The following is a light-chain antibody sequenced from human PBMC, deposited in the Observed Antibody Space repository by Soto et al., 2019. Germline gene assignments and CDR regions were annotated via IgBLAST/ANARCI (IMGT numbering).Light chain of an antibody. J-gene: IGKJ4*01. V-gene: IGKV1-5*03. CDR1: QSISSW. Sequence: DIQMTQSPSTLSASVGDRVTITCRARQSISSWLAWYQQKPGKAPKLLLYKASSLESGVPSRFSGSGSGTEFTLTISSLQPDDFATYYCQHYDTYPLTFGGGTKVEIK. CDR2: KAS. CDR3: QHYDTYPLT.